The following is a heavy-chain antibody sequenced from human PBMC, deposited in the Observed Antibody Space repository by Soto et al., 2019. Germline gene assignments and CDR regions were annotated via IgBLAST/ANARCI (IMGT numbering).Heavy chain of an antibody. D-gene: IGHD2-2*01. CDR2: IYYSGST. J-gene: IGHJ6*02. CDR1: GGSISRCC. CDR3: AGGSLKSFKGVYFVGFPADIYQLDV. Sequence: SETLCLTCTVSGGSISRCCWIWFRQPPGKRLEWIGYIYYSGSTNYNPSLKSRVTISVDTSKNQFSLKLSSVTAADTAGYYCAGGSLKSFKGVYFVGFPADIYQLDVRAQGTTVPVS. V-gene: IGHV4-59*01.